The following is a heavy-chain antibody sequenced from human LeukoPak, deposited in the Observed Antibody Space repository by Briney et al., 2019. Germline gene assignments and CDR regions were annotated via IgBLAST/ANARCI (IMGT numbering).Heavy chain of an antibody. J-gene: IGHJ4*02. CDR2: IYPGDSDS. CDR1: GYRFGNYW. D-gene: IGHD5-24*01. CDR3: ARLSDGYNDY. V-gene: IGHV5-51*01. Sequence: GESLKISCQGSGYRFGNYWIAWVRQMPGKGLESMGIIYPGDSDSRYSPSFQGQVTFSADKSISTAYLEWSSLKASDTAMYYCARLSDGYNDYWGQGTLITVSS.